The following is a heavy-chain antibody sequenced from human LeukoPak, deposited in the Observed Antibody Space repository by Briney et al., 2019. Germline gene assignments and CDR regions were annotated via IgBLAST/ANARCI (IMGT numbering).Heavy chain of an antibody. CDR2: ISYDGSNK. D-gene: IGHD6-25*01. Sequence: GGSLRLSCAASGFTFSTYGIHWVRQAPGKGLEWVAVISYDGSNKYYADSVKGRFTISRENAKNSLYLQMNSLRAGDTAVYYCARDRGRYYMDVWGKGTTVTISS. V-gene: IGHV3-30*03. CDR3: ARDRGRYYMDV. J-gene: IGHJ6*03. CDR1: GFTFSTYG.